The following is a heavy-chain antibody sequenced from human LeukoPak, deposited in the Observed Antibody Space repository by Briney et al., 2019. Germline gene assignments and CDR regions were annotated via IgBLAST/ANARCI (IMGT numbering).Heavy chain of an antibody. CDR2: ISYDGSNK. CDR3: AKVVDSSGYSHFDY. Sequence: GGSLRLSCAASGFTLSNYGMHWVRQAPGKGLEWVAVISYDGSNKYYADSVKGRFTISRDNSKNTLYLQMNSLRAEDTAVYYCAKVVDSSGYSHFDYWGQGTLVTVSS. CDR1: GFTLSNYG. V-gene: IGHV3-30*18. D-gene: IGHD3-22*01. J-gene: IGHJ4*02.